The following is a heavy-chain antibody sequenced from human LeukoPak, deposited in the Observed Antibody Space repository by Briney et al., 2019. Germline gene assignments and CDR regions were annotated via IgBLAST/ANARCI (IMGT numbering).Heavy chain of an antibody. Sequence: SETLSLTCAVYGGSFSGYYWSWLRQPPGKGLEWIGEINHSGSTNYNPSLKSRVTISVDTSKNQFSLKLSSVTAADTAVYYCASGGGYYDSSGYADAFDIWGQGTMVTVSS. J-gene: IGHJ3*02. CDR2: INHSGST. D-gene: IGHD3-22*01. CDR3: ASGGGYYDSSGYADAFDI. V-gene: IGHV4-34*01. CDR1: GGSFSGYY.